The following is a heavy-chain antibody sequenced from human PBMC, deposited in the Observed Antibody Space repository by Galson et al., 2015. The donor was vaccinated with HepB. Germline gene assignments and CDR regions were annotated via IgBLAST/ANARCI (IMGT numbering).Heavy chain of an antibody. CDR3: ARETQTSHDYVWGSYSARQPSPYYFDY. CDR2: INPNSGGT. D-gene: IGHD3-16*01. V-gene: IGHV1-2*04. Sequence: SVKVSCKASGYTFTGYYMHWVRQAPGQGLEWMGWINPNSGGTNYAQKFQGWVTMTRDTSISTAYMELSRLRSDDTAVYYCARETQTSHDYVWGSYSARQPSPYYFDYWGQGTLVTVSS. CDR1: GYTFTGYY. J-gene: IGHJ4*02.